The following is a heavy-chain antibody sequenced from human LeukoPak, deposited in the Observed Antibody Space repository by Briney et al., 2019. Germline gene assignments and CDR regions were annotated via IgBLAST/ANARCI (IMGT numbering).Heavy chain of an antibody. V-gene: IGHV3-23*01. J-gene: IGHJ4*02. CDR2: ISGSGSIT. CDR3: AKDPDKIQLWFYFDY. Sequence: GGSLRLSCVASGFTFRNYAMSWVRQAPGKGLEWVSAISGSGSITYYADSVKGRFTISRDNSKNTLYLQMNSLRAEDTAVYYCAKDPDKIQLWFYFDYWGQGTLVTVSS. CDR1: GFTFRNYA. D-gene: IGHD5-18*01.